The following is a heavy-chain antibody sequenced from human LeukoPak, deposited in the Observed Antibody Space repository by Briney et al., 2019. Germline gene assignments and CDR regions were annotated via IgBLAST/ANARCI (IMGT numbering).Heavy chain of an antibody. CDR1: GGSISSYY. CDR3: ASRGGEMATTPRRVYSMDV. CDR2: IHTSGST. Sequence: SETLSLTCTVSGGSISSYYWSWIRQPPGKGLEWIGYIHTSGSTNYNPSLKSRVTISVDTSKNRFSLKLISVTTADTAVYYCASRGGEMATTPRRVYSMDVWGKGTTVTVSS. D-gene: IGHD5-24*01. V-gene: IGHV4-4*09. J-gene: IGHJ6*03.